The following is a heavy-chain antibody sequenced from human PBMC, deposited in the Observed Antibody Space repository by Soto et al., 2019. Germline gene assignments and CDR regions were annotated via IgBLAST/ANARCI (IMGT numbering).Heavy chain of an antibody. CDR3: AREPSTVHYGSSAGEYYFDY. CDR1: GGSISSGGYY. J-gene: IGHJ4*02. CDR2: IYYSGST. V-gene: IGHV4-31*03. Sequence: SETLSLTCTVSGGSISSGGYYWSWIRQHPGKGLEWIGYIYYSGSTYYNPSLKSRVTISVDTSKNQFSLKLSSVTAADTAVYYCAREPSTVHYGSSAGEYYFDYWGQGTLVTVSS. D-gene: IGHD3-22*01.